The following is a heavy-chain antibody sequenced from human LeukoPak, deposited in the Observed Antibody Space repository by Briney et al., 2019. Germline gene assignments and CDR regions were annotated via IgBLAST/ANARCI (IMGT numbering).Heavy chain of an antibody. Sequence: ASVKVSCKASGYTFTGYYMHWVRQAPGQGLEWMGWINPNSGGTNYAQKFQGRVTMTTDTSTSTAYMELRSLRSDDTAVYYCARVGSYGLDYWGQGTLVTVSS. D-gene: IGHD5-18*01. CDR2: INPNSGGT. CDR3: ARVGSYGLDY. V-gene: IGHV1-2*02. CDR1: GYTFTGYY. J-gene: IGHJ4*02.